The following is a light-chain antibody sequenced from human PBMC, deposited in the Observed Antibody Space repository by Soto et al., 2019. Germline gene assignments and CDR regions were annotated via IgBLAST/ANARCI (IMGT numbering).Light chain of an antibody. J-gene: IGKJ1*01. V-gene: IGKV3-20*01. CDR3: QQFGSSPWT. CDR2: GAS. CDR1: QSVSSNY. Sequence: EIVLTQSPGTLSLSPGERVTLSCRASQSVSSNYLAWYQQKPGQAPRLVIYGASNRATGIPDRFSGSGSGTDFTLTISRLEPEDFAVFYCQQFGSSPWTFGQGTKVEIK.